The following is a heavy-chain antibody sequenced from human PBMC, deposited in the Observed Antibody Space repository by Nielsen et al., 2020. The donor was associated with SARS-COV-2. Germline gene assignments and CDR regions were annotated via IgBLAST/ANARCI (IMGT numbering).Heavy chain of an antibody. Sequence: GESLRLSCGASGFTISSSFMGWVRQAAGKGLDWVSVIYTDGSTSHADSVKGRFTISRDNSKNTLYLQMNSLRAEDTAVYYCARDNWGRMDVWGQGTTVTVSS. CDR1: GFTISSSF. CDR3: ARDNWGRMDV. CDR2: IYTDGST. V-gene: IGHV3-66*01. D-gene: IGHD7-27*01. J-gene: IGHJ6*02.